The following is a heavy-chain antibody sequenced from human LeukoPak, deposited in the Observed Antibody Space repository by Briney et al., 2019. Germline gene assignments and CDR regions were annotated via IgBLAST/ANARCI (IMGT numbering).Heavy chain of an antibody. D-gene: IGHD2-2*01. Sequence: ASVKVSCKASGYTFTSYDINWVRQATGQGLEWMGWMNPNSGKTAYAQKFQGRVTITRNTSISTAYMEVGSLRSEDTAVYYCASGDCSSTSCYSFWGQGTLVTVSS. CDR3: ASGDCSSTSCYSF. CDR2: MNPNSGKT. CDR1: GYTFTSYD. V-gene: IGHV1-8*03. J-gene: IGHJ4*02.